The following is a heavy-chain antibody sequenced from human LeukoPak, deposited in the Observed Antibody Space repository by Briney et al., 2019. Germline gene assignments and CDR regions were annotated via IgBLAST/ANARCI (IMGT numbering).Heavy chain of an antibody. CDR2: ISTSSTYI. Sequence: PGGSLRLSCAASGFTFSTYSMNWVRQAPGKGLEWVSSISTSSTYIYYADSVKGRFTISRDNAKNSLYLQMDSLRAEDTAVYYCARVIGGATPYYFDYWGQGTLVTVSS. CDR1: GFTFSTYS. V-gene: IGHV3-21*01. CDR3: ARVIGGATPYYFDY. J-gene: IGHJ4*02. D-gene: IGHD1-26*01.